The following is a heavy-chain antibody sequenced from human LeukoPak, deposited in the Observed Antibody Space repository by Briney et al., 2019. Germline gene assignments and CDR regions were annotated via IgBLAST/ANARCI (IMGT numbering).Heavy chain of an antibody. Sequence: SETLSLTCAVYGGSFSGYYWSWIRQPPGKGLEWIGEISHSGSTNYNPSLKSRVTISVDTSKNQFSLKLSSVTAADTAVYYCAIIGPGDSSGYYIDYWGQGTLVTVSS. J-gene: IGHJ4*02. V-gene: IGHV4-34*01. CDR2: ISHSGST. CDR1: GGSFSGYY. CDR3: AIIGPGDSSGYYIDY. D-gene: IGHD3-22*01.